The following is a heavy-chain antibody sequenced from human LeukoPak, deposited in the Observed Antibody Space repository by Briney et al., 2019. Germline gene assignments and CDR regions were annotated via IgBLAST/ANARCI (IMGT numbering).Heavy chain of an antibody. CDR1: GYTLTRYY. CDR3: ARDNSAVLNFFDY. Sequence: GASVKVSCKASGYTLTRYYMHWVRQAPGQGFEWMGRINPGSGGTNYAQKFQGRVTMTRDTSTSTAYMELSGLRSDDTAVYYCARDNSAVLNFFDYWGQGTLVTVSS. J-gene: IGHJ4*02. D-gene: IGHD4-23*01. CDR2: INPGSGGT. V-gene: IGHV1-2*06.